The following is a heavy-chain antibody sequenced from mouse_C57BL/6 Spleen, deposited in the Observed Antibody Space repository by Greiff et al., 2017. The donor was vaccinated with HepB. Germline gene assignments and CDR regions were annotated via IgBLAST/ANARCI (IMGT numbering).Heavy chain of an antibody. Sequence: DVKLVESGGGLVQPGGSLSLSCAASGFTFTDYYMSWVRQPPGKALEWLGFIRNKANGYTTEYSASVKGRFTISRDNSQSILYLQMNALSAEDSATSSCAIYEIVTTYYFDYWGQGTTLTVSS. V-gene: IGHV7-3*01. CDR2: IRNKANGYTT. CDR3: AIYEIVTTYYFDY. CDR1: GFTFTDYY. D-gene: IGHD2-12*01. J-gene: IGHJ2*01.